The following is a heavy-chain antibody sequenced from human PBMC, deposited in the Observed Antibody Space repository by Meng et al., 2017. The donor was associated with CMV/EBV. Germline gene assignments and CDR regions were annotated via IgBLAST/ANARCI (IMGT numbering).Heavy chain of an antibody. Sequence: TVSSGSISSGDYYWSWIRQPPGKGLEWIGYIYYSVNTYYNPFLKSRVSISVDTSKNQFSLKVSSVTAADTAVYYCASTGDSVNWFDPWGQGTLVTVSS. V-gene: IGHV4-30-4*08. D-gene: IGHD7-27*01. J-gene: IGHJ5*02. CDR1: SGSISSGDYY. CDR3: ASTGDSVNWFDP. CDR2: IYYSVNT.